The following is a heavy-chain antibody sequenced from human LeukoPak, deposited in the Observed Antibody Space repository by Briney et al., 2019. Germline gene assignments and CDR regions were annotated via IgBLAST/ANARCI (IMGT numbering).Heavy chain of an antibody. CDR1: GGSISSYY. CDR2: IYYSGST. Sequence: SETLSLTCTVSGGSISSYYWSWIRQPPGKGLEWIGYIYYSGSTYYNPSLKSRVTISVDTSKNQFSLKLSSVTAADTAVYYCARVGYYDSSGHAAVVDYWGQGTLVTVSS. D-gene: IGHD3-22*01. J-gene: IGHJ4*02. CDR3: ARVGYYDSSGHAAVVDY. V-gene: IGHV4-30-4*01.